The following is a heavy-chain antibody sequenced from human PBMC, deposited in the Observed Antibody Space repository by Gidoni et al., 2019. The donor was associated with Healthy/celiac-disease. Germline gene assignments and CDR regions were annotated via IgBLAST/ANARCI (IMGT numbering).Heavy chain of an antibody. CDR2: IDCSRST. V-gene: IGHV4-31*03. Sequence: QVQLQESGPGLVSPPQTLSLTRTVPVGPLTSGGYYWSWVRQHPGKGREWIGYIDCSRSTYCSPSLKRRVTGSVDTSKNQFSRKLSIVTAADTAVYYGASRDLRAVAGPGYFDYWGQGTLVTVSS. CDR3: ASRDLRAVAGPGYFDY. D-gene: IGHD6-19*01. J-gene: IGHJ4*02. CDR1: VGPLTSGGYY.